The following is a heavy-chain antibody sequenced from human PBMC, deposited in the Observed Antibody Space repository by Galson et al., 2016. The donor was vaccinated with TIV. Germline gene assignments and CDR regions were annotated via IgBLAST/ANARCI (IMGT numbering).Heavy chain of an antibody. Sequence: QSGAEVKKPGESLKISCKGSGNIFTGYWIGWVRQMPGKGLEWMGIIYPGDSDTRYSPSFQGQVTISADKSINTAYLQWSSLKASDPAMYYWARQGYRHDTGGGGGVFDYWGQGTLVTVSS. J-gene: IGHJ4*02. V-gene: IGHV5-51*01. D-gene: IGHD3-16*01. CDR2: IYPGDSDT. CDR3: ARQGYRHDTGGGGGVFDY. CDR1: GNIFTGYW.